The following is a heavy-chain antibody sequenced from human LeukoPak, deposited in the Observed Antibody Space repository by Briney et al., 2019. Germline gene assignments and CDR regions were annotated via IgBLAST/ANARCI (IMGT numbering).Heavy chain of an antibody. CDR1: GFTFSSYS. J-gene: IGHJ4*02. CDR3: ASFQNTIFGVVIPSAFDY. Sequence: GGSLRLSCAASGFTFSSYSMNWVRQAPGKGLEWVSYISSSSSTIYYADSVKGRFTISRDNAKNSLYLQKNSLRDEDTAVYYCASFQNTIFGVVIPSAFDYWGQGTLVTVSS. D-gene: IGHD3-3*01. V-gene: IGHV3-48*02. CDR2: ISSSSSTI.